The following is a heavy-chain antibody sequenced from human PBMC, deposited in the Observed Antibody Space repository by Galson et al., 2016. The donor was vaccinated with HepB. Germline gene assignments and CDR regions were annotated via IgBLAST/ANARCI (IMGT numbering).Heavy chain of an antibody. CDR2: FYNSGST. V-gene: IGHV4-39*01. Sequence: SETLSLTCTVSGGSISSSTYYWGWIRQPPGKGLEWIGNFYNSGSTSYNPSLQSRVTISVDTSKNRISLKLSSVTAADTAVYHCARLYCSSTSCCGYCGMAVWGKGTTVAVSS. CDR3: ARLYCSSTSCCGYCGMAV. D-gene: IGHD2-2*01. J-gene: IGHJ6*04. CDR1: GGSISSSTYY.